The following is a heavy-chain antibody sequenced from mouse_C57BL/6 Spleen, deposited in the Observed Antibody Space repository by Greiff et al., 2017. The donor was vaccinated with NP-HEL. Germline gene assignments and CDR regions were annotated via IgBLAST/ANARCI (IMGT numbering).Heavy chain of an antibody. V-gene: IGHV3-6*01. J-gene: IGHJ2*01. CDR1: GYSITSGYY. CDR3: ARQDVGRLFDY. CDR2: ISYDGSN. Sequence: VQLKESGPGLVKPSQSLSLTCSVTGYSITSGYYWNWIRQFPGNKLEWMGYISYDGSNNYNPSLKNRISITRDTSKNQFFLKLNSVTTEDTATYYCARQDVGRLFDYWGQGTTLTVSS. D-gene: IGHD4-1*01.